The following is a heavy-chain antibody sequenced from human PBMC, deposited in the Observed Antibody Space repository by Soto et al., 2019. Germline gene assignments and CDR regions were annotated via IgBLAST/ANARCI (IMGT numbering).Heavy chain of an antibody. Sequence: QVQLVQSGAEVKKPGASVKVSCKASGYNFTSYGISWVRQAPGQGLEWMGWISAYNGHTNYAQKLQGRVTMTTDTSTSTSYMERRSLRSDDTSVYYCAREYYYVSGPWYWAQGTLFNVSS. J-gene: IGHJ4*01. V-gene: IGHV1-18*01. CDR2: ISAYNGHT. CDR1: GYNFTSYG. D-gene: IGHD3-10*01. CDR3: AREYYYVSGPWY.